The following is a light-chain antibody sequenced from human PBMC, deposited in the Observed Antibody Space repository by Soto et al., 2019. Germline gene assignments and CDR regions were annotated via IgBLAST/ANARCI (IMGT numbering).Light chain of an antibody. J-gene: IGKJ2*01. V-gene: IGKV1-39*01. Sequence: DIQMTQSPSSLSVTEGDRVTITCRASQSISNYLNWYQQTPGKAPKLLIYASFNLQSGVPSRFSGSGFGTDFTLSISSLEPEDFATYYCQQSYSTPYTFGQGTKLEIK. CDR3: QQSYSTPYT. CDR1: QSISNY. CDR2: ASF.